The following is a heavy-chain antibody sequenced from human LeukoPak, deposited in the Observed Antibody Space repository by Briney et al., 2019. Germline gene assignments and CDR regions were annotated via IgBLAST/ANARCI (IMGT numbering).Heavy chain of an antibody. CDR1: GGSISSSSYY. V-gene: IGHV4-39*01. J-gene: IGHJ4*02. Sequence: TSETLSLTCSVSGGSISSSSYYWGWIRQPPGKGLEWIGSIYYSGSTYYNPSLKSRVTISVDTSKNQFSLKLSSVTAADTAVYYCARRKGGSYFLYYFDYWGQGTLVTVSS. CDR3: ARRKGGSYFLYYFDY. D-gene: IGHD1-26*01. CDR2: IYYSGST.